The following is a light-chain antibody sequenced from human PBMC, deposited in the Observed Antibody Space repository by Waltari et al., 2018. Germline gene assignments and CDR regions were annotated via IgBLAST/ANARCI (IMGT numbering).Light chain of an antibody. Sequence: QSALTQPASVSGSPGQSVTISCIGSKTDIGANASVSWYQQHPGKAPKLLIYVVNNRPSGVSDRFSGSKSGNTASLTISGLQPDDEADYYCSSFTTSSTLVFGGGTKVTVL. CDR1: KTDIGANAS. J-gene: IGLJ2*01. CDR2: VVN. CDR3: SSFTTSSTLV. V-gene: IGLV2-14*03.